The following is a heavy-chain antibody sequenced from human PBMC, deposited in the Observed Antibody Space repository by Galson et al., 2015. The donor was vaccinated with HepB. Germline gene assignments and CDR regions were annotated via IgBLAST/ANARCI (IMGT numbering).Heavy chain of an antibody. CDR1: GYTFTSYG. CDR3: ARDSSSSGDYYYYYGMDV. Sequence: SVKVSCKASGYTFTSYGISWVRQAPGQGLGWMGWISAYNGNTNYAQKLQGRVTMTTDTSTSTAYMELRSLRSDDTAVYYCARDSSSSGDYYYYYGMDVWGQGTTVTVSS. J-gene: IGHJ6*02. V-gene: IGHV1-18*01. D-gene: IGHD6-6*01. CDR2: ISAYNGNT.